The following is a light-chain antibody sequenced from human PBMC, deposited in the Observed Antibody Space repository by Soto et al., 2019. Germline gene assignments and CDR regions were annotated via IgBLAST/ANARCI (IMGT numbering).Light chain of an antibody. J-gene: IGKJ1*01. CDR3: QQYETFSGT. V-gene: IGKV1-33*01. CDR2: DAS. CDR1: QDIRKY. Sequence: GDRVTITCQATQDIRKYLNWYQQKPGKAPKLLIYDASSLETGVPSRFSGSGSGTKFTLTIASLQPDDFATYYCQQYETFSGTFGPGTKVDIK.